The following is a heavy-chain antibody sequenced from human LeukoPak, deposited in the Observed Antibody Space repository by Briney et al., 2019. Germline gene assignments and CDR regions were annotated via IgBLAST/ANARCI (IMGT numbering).Heavy chain of an antibody. CDR1: GYTFTGYY. CDR2: INPNSGGT. Sequence: ASVKVSCKASGYTFTGYYMHWVRQAPGQGLEWMGWINPNSGGTNYAQKFQGRVTMTRDTSISTAYMELSRLRSDDTAVYYCARDLSLWFGELPNYYYYYYMDVWGKGTTVTVSS. D-gene: IGHD3-10*01. J-gene: IGHJ6*03. V-gene: IGHV1-2*02. CDR3: ARDLSLWFGELPNYYYYYYMDV.